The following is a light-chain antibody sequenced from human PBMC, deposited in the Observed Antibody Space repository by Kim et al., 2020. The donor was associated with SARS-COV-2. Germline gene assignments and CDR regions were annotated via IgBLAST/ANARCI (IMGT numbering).Light chain of an antibody. CDR2: DAS. CDR3: QQYYIWPPIT. CDR1: QNVRSK. V-gene: IGKV3-15*01. Sequence: EIVMTQSPATLSVSPGERATLSCRASQNVRSKIAWYQQKPGQAPRLLISDASTRATGIPARFSGGGAGTEFTLTISSLQSEDFAVYYCQQYYIWPPITFGGGTKVDIK. J-gene: IGKJ4*01.